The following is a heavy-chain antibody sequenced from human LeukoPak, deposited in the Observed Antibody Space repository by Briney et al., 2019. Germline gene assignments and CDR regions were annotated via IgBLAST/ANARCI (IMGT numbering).Heavy chain of an antibody. V-gene: IGHV1-8*01. CDR2: MNPNSGNT. CDR3: ARFVLIAVEPYYYGMDV. CDR1: GYTFTSYD. D-gene: IGHD6-19*01. J-gene: IGHJ6*02. Sequence: ASVKVSCKASGYTFTSYDINWVRQATGQGLEWMGWMNPNSGNTGYAQKFQGRVTMTRNTSISTAYMELSSLRSEDTAVYYCARFVLIAVEPYYYGMDVWGQGTTVTVSS.